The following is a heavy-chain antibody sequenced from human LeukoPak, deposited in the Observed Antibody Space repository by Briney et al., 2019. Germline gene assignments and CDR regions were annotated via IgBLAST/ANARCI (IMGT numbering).Heavy chain of an antibody. V-gene: IGHV3-30*18. J-gene: IGHJ3*02. CDR2: ISYDGSNK. Sequence: GGSLRLSCAASGFTFSSYGMHWVRQAPGKGLEWVAVISYDGSNKYYADSVKGRFTISRDNSKNTLYLQMNSLRAEDTAVYYCAKEGEIVDTAMVSDAFDIWGQGTMVTVSS. D-gene: IGHD5-18*01. CDR3: AKEGEIVDTAMVSDAFDI. CDR1: GFTFSSYG.